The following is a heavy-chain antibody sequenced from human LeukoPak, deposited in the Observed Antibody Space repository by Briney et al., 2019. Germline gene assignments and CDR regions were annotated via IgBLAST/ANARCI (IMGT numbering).Heavy chain of an antibody. V-gene: IGHV3-74*01. CDR3: AREYSTGFDP. Sequence: GGSLRLSCAASGFIFSDSAMHWVRQASGKGLEWVSRINSDGSSTSYADSVKGRFTISRDNAKNTLYLQMNSLRAEDTAVYYCAREYSTGFDPWGQGTLVTVSS. CDR2: INSDGSST. D-gene: IGHD2-15*01. J-gene: IGHJ5*02. CDR1: GFIFSDSA.